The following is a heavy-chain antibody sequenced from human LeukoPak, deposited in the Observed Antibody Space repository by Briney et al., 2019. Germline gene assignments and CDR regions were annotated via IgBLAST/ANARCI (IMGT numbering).Heavy chain of an antibody. CDR3: ARDWYHAIDY. V-gene: IGHV3-74*03. Sequence: GGSLRLSCAASGFTFDITWLHWVRQPPGKGLVWVARITSDGSSTTYAESVKGRFTISRDNAKNTLYLQMNSLRAEDTAVYYCARDWYHAIDYWGQGTPVTVSS. J-gene: IGHJ4*02. CDR2: ITSDGSST. D-gene: IGHD2-2*01. CDR1: GFTFDITW.